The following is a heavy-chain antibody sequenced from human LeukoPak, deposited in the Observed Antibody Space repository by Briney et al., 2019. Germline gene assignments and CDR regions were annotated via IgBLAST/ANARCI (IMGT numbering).Heavy chain of an antibody. CDR2: IIPIFGTA. V-gene: IGHV1-69*13. J-gene: IGHJ6*04. CDR3: ARGADYYYGMDV. CDR1: GGTFSSYA. Sequence: SVKVSCKASGGTFSSYAISWVRQAPGQVLEWMGGIIPIFGTANYAQKFQGRVTITADESTSTAYMELSSLRSEDTAVYYCARGADYYYGMDVWGKGTTVTVSS.